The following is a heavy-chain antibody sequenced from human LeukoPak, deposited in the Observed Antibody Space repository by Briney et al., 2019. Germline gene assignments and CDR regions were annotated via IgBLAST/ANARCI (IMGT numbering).Heavy chain of an antibody. D-gene: IGHD6-13*01. CDR1: GYTFTSYY. Sequence: ASVKVSCKASGYTFTSYYMHWVRQAPGQGLEWMGIINPSGGSTSYAQKFQGRVTMTRDTSTSTVYMELRSLRSDDTAVYYCARRGSSWQTPDYWGQGTLVTVSS. J-gene: IGHJ4*02. CDR2: INPSGGST. V-gene: IGHV1-46*01. CDR3: ARRGSSWQTPDY.